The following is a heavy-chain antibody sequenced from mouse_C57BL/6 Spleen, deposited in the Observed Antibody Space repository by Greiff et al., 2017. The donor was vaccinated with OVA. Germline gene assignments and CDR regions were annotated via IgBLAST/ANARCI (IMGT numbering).Heavy chain of an antibody. J-gene: IGHJ2*01. Sequence: EVKLVASGGGLVKPGGSLKLSCAASGFNFSDYGMHWVRQAPEKGLEWVAYIRSGSSTIYYADTVQGRVTISRDNAKNTLFLQMTSLRSEDTAMYYCARDCYDYWGQGTTLTVSS. CDR3: ARDCYDY. CDR1: GFNFSDYG. V-gene: IGHV5-17*01. CDR2: IRSGSSTI. D-gene: IGHD1-1*01.